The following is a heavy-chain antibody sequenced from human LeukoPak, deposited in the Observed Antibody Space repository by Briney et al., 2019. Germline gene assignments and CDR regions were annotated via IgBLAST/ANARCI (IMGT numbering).Heavy chain of an antibody. CDR2: ISSSGSTI. D-gene: IGHD3-10*01. CDR3: ARGRSLWFGVFDY. Sequence: GGSLRLSCAASGFTFSSYEMNWVRQAPGKGLEWVSYISSSGSTIYYADSVKGRFTISRDNAKNSLYLQMNSLRAEDTAVYYCARGRSLWFGVFDYWGQGTLVTVSS. J-gene: IGHJ4*02. CDR1: GFTFSSYE. V-gene: IGHV3-48*03.